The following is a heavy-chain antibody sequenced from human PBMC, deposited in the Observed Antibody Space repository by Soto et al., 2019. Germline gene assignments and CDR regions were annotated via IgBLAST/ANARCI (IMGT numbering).Heavy chain of an antibody. CDR2: IWDDGSNK. CDR1: GFTFSSYG. V-gene: IGHV3-33*01. Sequence: QVQLVESGGGVVQPGRSLRLSCAASGFTFSSYGMHWVRQAPGKGLEGEAVIWDDGSNKDYADSVKGRFTISRDNSKNTLYLQMTSLRAEDTAVYDCARVPTVTPVFFDYWGQGTLVTVSS. D-gene: IGHD4-17*01. J-gene: IGHJ4*02. CDR3: ARVPTVTPVFFDY.